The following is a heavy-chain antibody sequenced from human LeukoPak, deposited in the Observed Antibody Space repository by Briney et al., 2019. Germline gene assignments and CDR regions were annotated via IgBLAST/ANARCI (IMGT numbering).Heavy chain of an antibody. CDR1: GYSISSGYY. Sequence: SETLSLTCTVSGYSISSGYYWSWIRQPAGKGLEFIGRIYTSSNTNYNPSLKSRVTISVDTSKNQFSLKLSSVTAADTAVYYCARYSYDILTGYPKGWFDPWGQGTLVTVSS. CDR3: ARYSYDILTGYPKGWFDP. D-gene: IGHD3-9*01. CDR2: IYTSSNT. J-gene: IGHJ5*02. V-gene: IGHV4-61*02.